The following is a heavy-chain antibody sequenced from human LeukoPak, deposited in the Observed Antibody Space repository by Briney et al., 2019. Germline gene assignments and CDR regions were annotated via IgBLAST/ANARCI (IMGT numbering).Heavy chain of an antibody. D-gene: IGHD3-10*01. CDR1: GFTFSSYA. V-gene: IGHV3-30-3*01. J-gene: IGHJ6*02. Sequence: PGGSLRLSCAASGFTFSSYAMHWVSQAPGKGLEWVAVISYDGSNKYYADSVKGRFTISRDNSKNTLYLQMNSLRAEDTAVYYCARSEFDYYYYYGMDVWGQGTTVTVSS. CDR2: ISYDGSNK. CDR3: ARSEFDYYYYYGMDV.